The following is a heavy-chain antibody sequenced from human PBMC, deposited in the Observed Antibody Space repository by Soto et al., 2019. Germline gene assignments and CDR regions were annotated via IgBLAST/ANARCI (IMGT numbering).Heavy chain of an antibody. CDR3: ARDSSGAWDYYYGMDV. CDR1: GYSFTSYW. D-gene: IGHD6-19*01. V-gene: IGHV5-10-1*01. CDR2: IDLSDSYT. J-gene: IGHJ6*02. Sequence: GESLKISCKGSGYSFTSYWISCVRQMPGKGLEWMGRIDLSDSYTNYSPSFQGHVTISADKSTSTAYLQWSSLKASDTAMYYCARDSSGAWDYYYGMDVWGQGTTVTVSS.